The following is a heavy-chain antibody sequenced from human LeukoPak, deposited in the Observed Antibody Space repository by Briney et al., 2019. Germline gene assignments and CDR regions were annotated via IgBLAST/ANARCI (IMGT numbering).Heavy chain of an antibody. V-gene: IGHV4-39*01. D-gene: IGHD6-19*01. CDR1: GDSILSRTYY. Sequence: SETLSLTCTVSGDSILSRTYYWGWIRQPPGKGLEWIGSIYYSGTTYYNPSLKSRVTISVDTSENQFSLKLSSVTAADTAVYYCARHIGFSSDWYEFWGPGTLVTVSS. J-gene: IGHJ5*01. CDR3: ARHIGFSSDWYEF. CDR2: IYYSGTT.